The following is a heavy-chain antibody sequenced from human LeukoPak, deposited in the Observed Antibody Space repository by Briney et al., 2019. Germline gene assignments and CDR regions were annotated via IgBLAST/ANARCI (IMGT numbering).Heavy chain of an antibody. V-gene: IGHV4-59*01. J-gene: IGHJ4*02. CDR1: GGSISSYY. Sequence: SETLSLTCTVSGGSISSYYWSWIRQPPGKGLEWIGYIYYSGSTNYNPSLKSRVAISVDTSKNQFSLKLSSVTAADTAVYYCARQSPPTMTGYWGQGTLVTVSS. CDR2: IYYSGST. D-gene: IGHD3-22*01. CDR3: ARQSPPTMTGY.